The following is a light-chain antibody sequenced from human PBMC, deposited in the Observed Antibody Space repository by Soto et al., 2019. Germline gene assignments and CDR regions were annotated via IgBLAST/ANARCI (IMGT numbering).Light chain of an antibody. J-gene: IGKJ1*01. CDR1: QSLVHSDGNTY. CDR2: EIS. V-gene: IGKV2-30*02. CDR3: MQGTQWPWT. Sequence: DIVMTQSPLSLPVTLGQPASISCRSSQSLVHSDGNTYLNWFLQRPGQSPRRLIYEISNRDSGVPDRFSGSWSGADFTLKISRVEAEDVGVYYCMQGTQWPWTFGQGTKVEI.